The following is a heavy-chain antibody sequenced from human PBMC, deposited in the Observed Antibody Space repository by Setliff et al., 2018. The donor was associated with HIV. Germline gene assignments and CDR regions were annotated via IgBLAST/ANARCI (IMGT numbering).Heavy chain of an antibody. J-gene: IGHJ4*02. CDR1: GGSITSSY. D-gene: IGHD1-26*01. CDR2: INHTGNT. V-gene: IGHV4-34*01. CDR3: ARGKGGLVGPAEFDY. Sequence: SETLSLTCTVSGGSITSSYWSWIRQFPGKGLEWIGEINHTGNTQYNPSLKSRVTMSEETSKNQFSLKLKSVTAADTAIYFCARGKGGLVGPAEFDYWGPGTLVTSPQ.